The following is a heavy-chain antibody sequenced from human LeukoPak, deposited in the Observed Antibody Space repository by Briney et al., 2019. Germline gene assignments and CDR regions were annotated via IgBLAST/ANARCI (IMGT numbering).Heavy chain of an antibody. V-gene: IGHV3-33*08. CDR2: IWSVVSNK. Sequence: PGRSLSLSCAASGFTFIIFATHWVSQAPGEGREWVAVIWSVVSNKYYTGSVKGRFTISRDNSKHTLYLEVTSLRAEETAVYYCAKWNCGGDCYYGYWGQGTLVTVSS. D-gene: IGHD2-21*02. J-gene: IGHJ4*02. CDR1: GFTFIIFA. CDR3: AKWNCGGDCYYGY.